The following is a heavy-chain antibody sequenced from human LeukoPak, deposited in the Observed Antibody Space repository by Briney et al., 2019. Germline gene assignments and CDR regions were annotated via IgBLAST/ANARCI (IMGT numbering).Heavy chain of an antibody. V-gene: IGHV1-18*01. Sequence: GASVKVSCKASGYTFTSYGISWVRQAPGQGLEWVGWISAYNGNTNYAQKFQGRVTITADKSTSTAYMELSSLRSEDTAVYYCARAGGYCSGGSCPSVDYWGQGTLVTVSS. CDR1: GYTFTSYG. J-gene: IGHJ4*02. CDR2: ISAYNGNT. CDR3: ARAGGYCSGGSCPSVDY. D-gene: IGHD2-15*01.